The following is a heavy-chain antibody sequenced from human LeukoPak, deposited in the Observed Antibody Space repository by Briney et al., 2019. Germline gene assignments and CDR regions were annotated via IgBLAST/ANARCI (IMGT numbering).Heavy chain of an antibody. J-gene: IGHJ4*02. CDR2: IYYSGST. Sequence: PSETLSLTCTVSGGSISSSSYYWGWSRQPPGKGLEWIGSIYYSGSTYYNPSLKSRVTISVDTSKNQFSLKLSSVTAADTAVYYCAREGAIRWMTTVTYIDYWGQGTLVTVSS. CDR1: GGSISSSSYY. D-gene: IGHD4-17*01. CDR3: AREGAIRWMTTVTYIDY. V-gene: IGHV4-39*07.